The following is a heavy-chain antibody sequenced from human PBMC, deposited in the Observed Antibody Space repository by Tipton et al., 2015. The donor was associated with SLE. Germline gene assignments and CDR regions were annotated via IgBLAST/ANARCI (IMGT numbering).Heavy chain of an antibody. V-gene: IGHV4-59*12. Sequence: TLSLTCTVSGGSISTYYWSWIRQPPGKGLEWIGYIYYSGSTNYNPSLKSRVTISVDTSKNQFSLKLSSVTAADTAVYYCAKEGIYNSCFDYWGQGTLVTVSS. J-gene: IGHJ4*02. D-gene: IGHD5-24*01. CDR1: GGSISTYY. CDR3: AKEGIYNSCFDY. CDR2: IYYSGST.